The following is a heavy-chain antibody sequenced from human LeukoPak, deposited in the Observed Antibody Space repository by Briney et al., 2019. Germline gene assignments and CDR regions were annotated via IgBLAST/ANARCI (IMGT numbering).Heavy chain of an antibody. CDR1: GGSISSYY. CDR2: IYYSGST. V-gene: IGHV4-59*01. D-gene: IGHD3-22*01. Sequence: PSETLSLTCTVSGGSISSYYWSWIRQPPGKGLEWIGYIYYSGSTKYNPSLKSRVTISVDTSKNQFSLKLRSVTAADTAVYFCARGSYYDGSGYPLEYWGQGTLVTVSS. J-gene: IGHJ4*02. CDR3: ARGSYYDGSGYPLEY.